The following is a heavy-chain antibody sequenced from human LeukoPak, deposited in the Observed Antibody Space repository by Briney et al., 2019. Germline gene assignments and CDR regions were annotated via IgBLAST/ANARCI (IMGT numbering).Heavy chain of an antibody. J-gene: IGHJ4*02. Sequence: SETLSLTYSVSGGSISSDNWWTWVRQPPGKGLEWIGEVYHRGSTNYNPILKSRVSMSVDKSKNQFSLELSSVIAADTAVYYCVTRNYYDSTGYFNYWGQGTLVTVSS. V-gene: IGHV4-4*02. D-gene: IGHD3-22*01. CDR1: GGSISSDNW. CDR3: VTRNYYDSTGYFNY. CDR2: VYHRGST.